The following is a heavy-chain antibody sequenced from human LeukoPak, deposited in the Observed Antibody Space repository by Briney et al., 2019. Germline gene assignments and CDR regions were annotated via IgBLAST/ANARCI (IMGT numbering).Heavy chain of an antibody. Sequence: GGSLRLSCAASGFILSRYWMHWVRQAPGRGLVWVSYIYNDGTDTNYADSVRGRFTVSRDNAKNTLYLQMNGLRAEDTAVYYCTRGGFDHNMDVWGKGTTVT. V-gene: IGHV3-74*01. CDR1: GFILSRYW. CDR2: IYNDGTDT. D-gene: IGHD3-9*01. J-gene: IGHJ6*03. CDR3: TRGGFDHNMDV.